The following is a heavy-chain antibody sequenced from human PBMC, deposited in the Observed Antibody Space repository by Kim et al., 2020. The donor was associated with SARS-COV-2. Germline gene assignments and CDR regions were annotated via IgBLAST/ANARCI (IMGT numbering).Heavy chain of an antibody. Sequence: GGSLRLSCAASGFTFSSYGMHWVRQAPGKGLEWVAVISYDGSNKYYADSVKGRFTISRDNSKNTLYLQMNSLRAEDTAVYYCAKWGNYGSGSSTWPILYYYYGMDVWGQGTTVTVSS. CDR2: ISYDGSNK. D-gene: IGHD3-10*01. CDR1: GFTFSSYG. V-gene: IGHV3-30*18. CDR3: AKWGNYGSGSSTWPILYYYYGMDV. J-gene: IGHJ6*02.